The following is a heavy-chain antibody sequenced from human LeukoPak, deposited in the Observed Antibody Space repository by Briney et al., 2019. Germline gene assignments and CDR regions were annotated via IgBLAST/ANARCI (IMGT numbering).Heavy chain of an antibody. CDR2: IYNSGST. D-gene: IGHD3-3*01. CDR3: ARGPVWSGYYYFDY. J-gene: IGHJ4*02. Sequence: PSETLSLTCTVSGDSVNSGSYYWSWIRLPPGKGLEWIGYIYNSGSTNYNPSLKSRVTISVDTSQNHFSLRLSSVTAADTAVYYCARGPVWSGYYYFDYWGQGTLVTVSS. V-gene: IGHV4-61*03. CDR1: GDSVNSGSYY.